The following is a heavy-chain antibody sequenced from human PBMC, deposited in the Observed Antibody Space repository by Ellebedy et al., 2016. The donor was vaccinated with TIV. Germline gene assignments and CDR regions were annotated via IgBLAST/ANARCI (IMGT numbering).Heavy chain of an antibody. V-gene: IGHV3-23*01. Sequence: PGGSLRLSCAASGFTFSSYAMSWVRQAPGKGLEWVSVISGSGGSTYYADSVKGRFTISRDNSNNTLYLQMNSLRAEDTAIYYCARHGYGSGSYFPFFDYWGQGTLVTVSS. CDR1: GFTFSSYA. CDR2: ISGSGGST. CDR3: ARHGYGSGSYFPFFDY. D-gene: IGHD3-10*01. J-gene: IGHJ4*02.